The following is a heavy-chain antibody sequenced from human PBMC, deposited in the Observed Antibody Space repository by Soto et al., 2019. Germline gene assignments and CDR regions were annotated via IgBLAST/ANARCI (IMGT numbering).Heavy chain of an antibody. CDR2: VSGPNGNP. J-gene: IGHJ3*02. CDR3: ARPLPGAGAGAFDI. D-gene: IGHD1-26*01. V-gene: IGHV1-18*01. Sequence: QVQLVQSGAEVKKPGASLKVSCKASGYTFSSHGISWVRQAPGQGLEWMGWVSGPNGNPKYAQKFQDRVTMTTDTSTRTAYMELRSLRSDDTAVYYCARPLPGAGAGAFDIWGQGTMVTVSS. CDR1: GYTFSSHG.